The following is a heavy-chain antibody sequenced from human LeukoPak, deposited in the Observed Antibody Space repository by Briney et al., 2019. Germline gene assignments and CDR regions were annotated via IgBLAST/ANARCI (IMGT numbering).Heavy chain of an antibody. CDR1: GGSISSSSYY. CDR3: ARHVDTTLYSWFDP. CDR2: IYYSGST. Sequence: PSETLSLTCTVSGGSISSSSYYWGWIRQPPGKGLEWIGSIYYSGSTYYNPSLKSRVTISVDTSKNQFSLKLSSVTAADTAVYYCARHVDTTLYSWFDPWGQGTLVTASS. V-gene: IGHV4-39*01. D-gene: IGHD1-26*01. J-gene: IGHJ5*02.